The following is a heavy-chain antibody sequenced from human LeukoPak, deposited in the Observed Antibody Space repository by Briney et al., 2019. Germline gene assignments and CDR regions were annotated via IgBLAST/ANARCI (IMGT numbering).Heavy chain of an antibody. CDR3: ARWAAGDQPDY. D-gene: IGHD7-27*01. Sequence: GASVKVSCKASGGTFSSYAISWVRQAPGQGLEWMGGIIPIFGTANYAQKFQGRVTITADKSTSTAYMELSSLRSEDTAVYYCARWAAGDQPDYWGQGTLVTVSP. CDR1: GGTFSSYA. CDR2: IIPIFGTA. J-gene: IGHJ4*02. V-gene: IGHV1-69*06.